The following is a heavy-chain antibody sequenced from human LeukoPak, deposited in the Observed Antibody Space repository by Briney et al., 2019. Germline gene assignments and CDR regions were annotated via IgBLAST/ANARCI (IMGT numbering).Heavy chain of an antibody. D-gene: IGHD6-6*01. Sequence: HPGGSLRLSCAVSGFTFSGFWMSRSRQAPGKGLEWVASINSDGSEVYYADVVKGRFTISRDNAKNSLYLQINSLRAEDTAVYYCARSSYSSSSSVWGQGTMVTVSS. V-gene: IGHV3-7*03. CDR1: GFTFSGFW. J-gene: IGHJ3*01. CDR3: ARSSYSSSSSV. CDR2: INSDGSEV.